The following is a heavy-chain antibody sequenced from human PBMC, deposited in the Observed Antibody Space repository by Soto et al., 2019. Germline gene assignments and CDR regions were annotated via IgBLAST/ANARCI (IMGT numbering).Heavy chain of an antibody. V-gene: IGHV3-33*01. CDR1: GFTFSSYG. CDR3: ARSAVVTARSPFDY. D-gene: IGHD2-15*01. J-gene: IGHJ4*02. Sequence: GSLRLSCAASGFTFSSYGMHWVRQAPGKGLEWVAVIWYDGSNKYYADSVKGRFTISRDNSKNTLYLQMNSLRAEDTAVYYCARSAVVTARSPFDYWGQGTLVTVSS. CDR2: IWYDGSNK.